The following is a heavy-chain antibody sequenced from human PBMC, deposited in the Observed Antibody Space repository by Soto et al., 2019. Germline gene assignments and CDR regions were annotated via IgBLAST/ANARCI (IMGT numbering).Heavy chain of an antibody. CDR3: ARHPSGYFYGWLDP. Sequence: PVESLKISCNGSGYSFTSYWISWVRQMPGKGLEWMGRIDPSDSYTDYSPSFQGHVTISADKSISTAYLQWSSLRASDTAIYYCARHPSGYFYGWLDPWGQGTLVTVSS. D-gene: IGHD3-22*01. CDR2: IDPSDSYT. CDR1: GYSFTSYW. J-gene: IGHJ5*02. V-gene: IGHV5-10-1*01.